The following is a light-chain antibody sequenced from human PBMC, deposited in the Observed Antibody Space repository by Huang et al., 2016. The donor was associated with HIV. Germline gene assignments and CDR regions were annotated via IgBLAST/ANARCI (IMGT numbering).Light chain of an antibody. Sequence: ETVMTQSAATLSVSPGERATLSCRASQSVSSNLSWYQQKPGQTPRLLISGAPTSAAGIPARFSGSGSGTYVTLTISSLQSEDFAVYYCQQYNNWPQLTFGGGTNVEMK. J-gene: IGKJ4*01. V-gene: IGKV3D-15*01. CDR2: GAP. CDR3: QQYNNWPQLT. CDR1: QSVSSN.